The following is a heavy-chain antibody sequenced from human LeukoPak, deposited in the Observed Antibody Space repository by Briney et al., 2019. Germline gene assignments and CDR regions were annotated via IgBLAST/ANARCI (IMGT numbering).Heavy chain of an antibody. Sequence: PGGSLRLSCAASGSTFSSYAMSWVRQAPGKGLEWVSAISGSGGSTYYADSVKGRFTISRDNSKNTLYLQMNSLRAEDTAVYYCARDDYDSSGYPSAFDIWGQGTMVTVSS. J-gene: IGHJ3*02. CDR3: ARDDYDSSGYPSAFDI. CDR1: GSTFSSYA. D-gene: IGHD3-22*01. V-gene: IGHV3-23*01. CDR2: ISGSGGST.